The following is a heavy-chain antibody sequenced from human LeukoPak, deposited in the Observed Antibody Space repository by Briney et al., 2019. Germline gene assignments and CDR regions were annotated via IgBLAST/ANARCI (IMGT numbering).Heavy chain of an antibody. V-gene: IGHV5-51*01. Sequence: GESLKISCKGSRYSFTSYWIGWVRQMPGKGLEWMGIIYPGDSDTRYSPSFQGQVTISADKSISTACLQWSSLKASDTAMYYCALLRYYYDSMSFDYWGQGTLVTVSS. CDR3: ALLRYYYDSMSFDY. CDR1: RYSFTSYW. CDR2: IYPGDSDT. J-gene: IGHJ4*02. D-gene: IGHD3-22*01.